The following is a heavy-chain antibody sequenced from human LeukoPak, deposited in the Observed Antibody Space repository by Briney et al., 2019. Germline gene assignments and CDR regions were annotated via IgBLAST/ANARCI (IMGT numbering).Heavy chain of an antibody. Sequence: ASVKVSCKASGYTFTSYAMYWVRQAPGQRLEWMGWINAGNGNTKYSQKFQGRVTITRDTSASTAYMELSSLRSEDTAVYYCARMDLYCGGDCYSGSDYWGQGTLVTVSS. D-gene: IGHD2-21*02. CDR3: ARMDLYCGGDCYSGSDY. J-gene: IGHJ4*02. V-gene: IGHV1-3*01. CDR2: INAGNGNT. CDR1: GYTFTSYA.